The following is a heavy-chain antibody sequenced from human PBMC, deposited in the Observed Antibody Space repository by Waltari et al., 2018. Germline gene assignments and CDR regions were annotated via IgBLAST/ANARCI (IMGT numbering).Heavy chain of an antibody. CDR3: ARGDVAASLDY. CDR2: INPSGGST. Sequence: QVQLVQSGAEVKKPGASVKVSCKASGYNFTSYYMHWVRQAPGQGLERMGIINPSGGSTSYAQNSQARVTMTRDTSTSTVYVELSSLRSEGTAVYYCARGDVAASLDYWGQGTLVIVSS. D-gene: IGHD2-15*01. J-gene: IGHJ4*02. CDR1: GYNFTSYY. V-gene: IGHV1-46*01.